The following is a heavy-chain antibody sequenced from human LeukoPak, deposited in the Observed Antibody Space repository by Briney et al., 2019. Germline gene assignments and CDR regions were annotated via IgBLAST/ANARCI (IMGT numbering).Heavy chain of an antibody. Sequence: GESLKISCKGSGYSFTSYWIGWVRQMPGKGLEWMGIIYPGDSDTRYSPSFQGQVTISADKSISTAYLQWSSLKASDTAMYYCARPGRLRYFDWLYFDYWGQGTLVTVSS. D-gene: IGHD3-9*01. V-gene: IGHV5-51*01. CDR3: ARPGRLRYFDWLYFDY. CDR1: GYSFTSYW. CDR2: IYPGDSDT. J-gene: IGHJ4*02.